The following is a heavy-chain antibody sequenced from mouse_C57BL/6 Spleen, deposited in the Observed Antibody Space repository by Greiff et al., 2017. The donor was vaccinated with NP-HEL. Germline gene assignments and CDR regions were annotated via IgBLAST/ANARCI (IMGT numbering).Heavy chain of an antibody. CDR3: ARPTMVTNFDY. J-gene: IGHJ2*01. CDR1: GYTFTSYT. Sequence: VKLQESGAELARPGASVKMSCKASGYTFTSYTMHWVKQRPGQGLEWIGYINPSSGYTKYNQKFKDKATLTADKSSSTAYMQLSSLTSEDSAVYYCARPTMVTNFDYWGQGTTLTVSS. V-gene: IGHV1-4*01. CDR2: INPSSGYT. D-gene: IGHD2-9*01.